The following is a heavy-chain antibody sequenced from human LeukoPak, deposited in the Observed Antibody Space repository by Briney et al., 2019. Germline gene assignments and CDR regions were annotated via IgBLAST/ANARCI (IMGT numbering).Heavy chain of an antibody. Sequence: PSQTLSLTCTVSGGSISSGSYYWSWIRQPAGTGLEWIGRIYTSGSTNYNPSLKSRVTISVDTSKNQFSLKLSSVTAADTAVYYCARSRYSSGTYYFDYWGQGTLVTVSS. CDR2: IYTSGST. CDR1: GGSISSGSYY. V-gene: IGHV4-61*02. J-gene: IGHJ4*02. D-gene: IGHD3-10*01. CDR3: ARSRYSSGTYYFDY.